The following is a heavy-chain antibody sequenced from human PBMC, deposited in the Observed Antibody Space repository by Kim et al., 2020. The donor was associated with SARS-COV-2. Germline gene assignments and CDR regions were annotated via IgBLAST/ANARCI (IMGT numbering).Heavy chain of an antibody. V-gene: IGHV4-39*01. J-gene: IGHJ5*02. Sequence: TPSLKSRVTRSVDTSKNQCSLKLSSVTAADTAVYYCARSDSSSWSDWFDPWGQGTLVTVSS. CDR3: ARSDSSSWSDWFDP. D-gene: IGHD6-13*01.